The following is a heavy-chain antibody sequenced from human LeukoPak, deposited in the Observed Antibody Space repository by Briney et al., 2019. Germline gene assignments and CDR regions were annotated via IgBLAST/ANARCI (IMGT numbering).Heavy chain of an antibody. CDR1: GYTFTSYG. CDR3: AKTSNYDFWSGYYLIGFSAPYEYYFDY. Sequence: ASVKVSCKASGYTFTSYGISWVRQAPGQGLEWMGWISAYNGNTNYPQKLQGRVTMTTDTSTSTAYMELMSLRSDDPAVYYCAKTSNYDFWSGYYLIGFSAPYEYYFDYWGQGTLVTVSS. CDR2: ISAYNGNT. V-gene: IGHV1-18*01. D-gene: IGHD3-3*01. J-gene: IGHJ4*02.